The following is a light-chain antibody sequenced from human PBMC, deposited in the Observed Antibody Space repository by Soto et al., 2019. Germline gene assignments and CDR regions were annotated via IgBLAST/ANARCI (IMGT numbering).Light chain of an antibody. Sequence: QSALTQPASLSGSPGQSITISFTGTSSDVGGYNYVSWYQQHPGNAPQLIAYDVSKRPSGVSKRFSGSNSGNTASLTISVLQDEYEADYDCRSYTSRHTRVFGTGTKLTVL. V-gene: IGLV2-14*01. CDR2: DVS. CDR3: RSYTSRHTRV. J-gene: IGLJ1*01. CDR1: SSDVGGYNY.